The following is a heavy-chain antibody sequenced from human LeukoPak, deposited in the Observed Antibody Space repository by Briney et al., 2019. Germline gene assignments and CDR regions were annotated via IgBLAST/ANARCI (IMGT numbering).Heavy chain of an antibody. J-gene: IGHJ4*02. D-gene: IGHD3-10*01. V-gene: IGHV3-48*02. CDR3: ARDYYYGFYY. CDR2: ISSSSSSI. CDR1: GFTFSSYS. Sequence: QPGGSLRLSCAASGFTFSSYSMNWVRQAPGKGLEWVSYISSSSSSIHYADSVKGRFTISRDNAKNSPYLQMSSLRDEDTAMYYCARDYYYGFYYWGQGTLVTVSS.